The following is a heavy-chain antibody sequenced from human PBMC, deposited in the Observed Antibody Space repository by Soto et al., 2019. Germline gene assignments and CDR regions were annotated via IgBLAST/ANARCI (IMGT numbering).Heavy chain of an antibody. V-gene: IGHV3-73*01. CDR1: GFTFSGSA. J-gene: IGHJ4*02. D-gene: IGHD1-20*01. Sequence: GESLKISCAASGFTFSGSAMHWVRQASGKGLEWVGRIRSKANSYATAYAASVKGRFTISRDDSKNTAYLQMNSLKTEDTAVYYCTSQYNWNDYWGQGTLVTVSS. CDR2: IRSKANSYAT. CDR3: TSQYNWNDY.